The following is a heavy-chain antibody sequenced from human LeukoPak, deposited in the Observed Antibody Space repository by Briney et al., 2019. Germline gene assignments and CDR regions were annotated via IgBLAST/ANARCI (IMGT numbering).Heavy chain of an antibody. CDR1: GGTFSTFA. Sequence: ASVKVSCKASGGTFSTFAISWVRQAPGQGLEWMGGIIPIFGTANYAQKFQGRVTITADESTSTAYMEPSSLRSEDTAVYYCATIGIVGATRNWFDPWGQGTLVTVSS. CDR3: ATIGIVGATRNWFDP. J-gene: IGHJ5*02. CDR2: IIPIFGTA. D-gene: IGHD1-26*01. V-gene: IGHV1-69*13.